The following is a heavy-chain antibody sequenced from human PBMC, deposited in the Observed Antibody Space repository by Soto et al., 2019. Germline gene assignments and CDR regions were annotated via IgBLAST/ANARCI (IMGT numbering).Heavy chain of an antibody. CDR1: GGTFSSYA. J-gene: IGHJ4*02. Sequence: ASVKVSCKASGGTFSSYAISWVRQAPGQGLEWMGGIIPIFGTANYAQKFQGRVTITADESTSTAYMELSSLRSEDTAVYYCARAGLGQEYYYDSSGPYFDYWGQGTLVTVSS. CDR3: ARAGLGQEYYYDSSGPYFDY. V-gene: IGHV1-69*13. CDR2: IIPIFGTA. D-gene: IGHD3-22*01.